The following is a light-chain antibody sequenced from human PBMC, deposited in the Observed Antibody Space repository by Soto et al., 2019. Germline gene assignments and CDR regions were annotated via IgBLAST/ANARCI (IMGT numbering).Light chain of an antibody. V-gene: IGKV1-9*01. CDR3: QQPNGYPRVT. Sequence: DIQLTQSPSFLSASVGDRVTITCRASQGISSYLAWYQQKPGKAPKLLIYGASTLQSGVPSRFSGSGSGTEFTLTISSLQPEDFATYYCQQPNGYPRVTFGGGTKVEIK. CDR1: QGISSY. CDR2: GAS. J-gene: IGKJ4*01.